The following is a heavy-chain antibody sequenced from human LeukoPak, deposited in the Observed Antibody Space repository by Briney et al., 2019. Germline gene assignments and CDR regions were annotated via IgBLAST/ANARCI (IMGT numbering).Heavy chain of an antibody. CDR3: ARHRAYCGGDCYLDGMDV. Sequence: GESLTISCKGSGYSFTSYWIGWVRQMPGKGLEWMGIIYPGDSDTRYSPSFQGQVTISADKSISTAYLQWSSLKASDTAMYYCARHRAYCGGDCYLDGMDVWGQGTTVTVSS. CDR2: IYPGDSDT. J-gene: IGHJ6*02. CDR1: GYSFTSYW. D-gene: IGHD2-21*02. V-gene: IGHV5-51*01.